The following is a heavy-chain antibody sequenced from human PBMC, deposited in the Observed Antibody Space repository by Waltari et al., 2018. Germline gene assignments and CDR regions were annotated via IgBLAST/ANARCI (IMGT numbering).Heavy chain of an antibody. CDR1: GFPFSSYG. CDR3: AKGAYDFWSGGIDY. Sequence: QVQLVESGGGVVQPGGSLRLSCAAPGFPFSSYGMHWVRQAPGKGLEWVAFIRYDGSNKYYADSVKGRFTISRDNSKNTLYLQMNSLRAEDTAVYYCAKGAYDFWSGGIDYWGQGTLVTVSS. CDR2: IRYDGSNK. V-gene: IGHV3-30*02. D-gene: IGHD3-3*01. J-gene: IGHJ4*02.